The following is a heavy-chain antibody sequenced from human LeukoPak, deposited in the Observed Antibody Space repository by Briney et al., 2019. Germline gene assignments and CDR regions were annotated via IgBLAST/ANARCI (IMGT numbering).Heavy chain of an antibody. J-gene: IGHJ6*03. CDR3: ARTLGSGYPNYYMDV. V-gene: IGHV1-69*13. CDR1: GGTFSSYA. Sequence: SVKVSCKASGGTFSSYAISWVRQAPGQGLEWMGGIIPIFGTANYAQKFQGRVTITADESTSTAYMELSSLRSEDTAVYYCARTLGSGYPNYYMDVWGKGTTVTVSS. D-gene: IGHD3-3*01. CDR2: IIPIFGTA.